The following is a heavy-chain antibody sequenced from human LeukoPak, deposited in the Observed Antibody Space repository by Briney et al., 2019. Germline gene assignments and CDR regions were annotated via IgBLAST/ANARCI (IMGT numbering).Heavy chain of an antibody. CDR1: GFTFNNYL. Sequence: GGSLRLSCIASGFTFNNYLMSWVRQAPGKGPEWVSVLFTGGAGAPYADSVRGRFTISGDTSKTTLYLQMNGLRAEDTAVYYCAKECDYSPGHKFDLWGRGTLVTVSS. CDR3: AKECDYSPGHKFDL. V-gene: IGHV3-23*03. J-gene: IGHJ5*02. D-gene: IGHD3-10*01. CDR2: LFTGGAGA.